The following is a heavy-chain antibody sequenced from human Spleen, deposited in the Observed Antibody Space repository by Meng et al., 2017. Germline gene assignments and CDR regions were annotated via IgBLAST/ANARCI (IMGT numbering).Heavy chain of an antibody. D-gene: IGHD6-13*01. J-gene: IGHJ4*02. CDR3: ARARLSYSSSWFDY. CDR2: INHSEST. V-gene: IGHV4-34*04. Sequence: LQHRGAGLSKPSETLALTCAVYGVSFSSYYLSWIRQPPGKWLEWVGEINHSESTNTYPSLYSQGTISIDTSKTQFSLTLSSVTAADTAVYFYARARLSYSSSWFDYWGQGTLVTVSS. CDR1: GVSFSSYY.